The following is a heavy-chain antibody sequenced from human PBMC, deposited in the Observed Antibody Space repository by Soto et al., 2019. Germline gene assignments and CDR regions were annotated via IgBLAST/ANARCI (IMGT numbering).Heavy chain of an antibody. CDR2: TFYRSKWYN. CDR3: ARETGYSSGWGHYYYYGMDV. V-gene: IGHV6-1*01. D-gene: IGHD6-19*01. Sequence: PSQTLSLTCAISGDSVSSNSAAWNWIRQSPSRGHEWLGRTFYRSKWYNDYAVSVKSRITINPDTSKNQFSLQLNSVTPEDTAVYYCARETGYSSGWGHYYYYGMDVWGQGTTVTVSS. CDR1: GDSVSSNSAA. J-gene: IGHJ6*02.